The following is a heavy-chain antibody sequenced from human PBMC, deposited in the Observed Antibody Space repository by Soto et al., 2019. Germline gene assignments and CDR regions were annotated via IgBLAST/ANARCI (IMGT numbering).Heavy chain of an antibody. J-gene: IGHJ4*02. CDR3: SRGSGYYHWDDY. CDR2: INAGNGNT. D-gene: IGHD3-22*01. V-gene: IGHV1-3*05. CDR1: GYTFTSYA. Sequence: QVQLVQSGAEEKKPGASVKVSCKASGYTFTSYAMHWVRQAPGQRLEWMGWINAGNGNTKYSQKFQGRVTITRDTSASTAYMERSSLRSEDTAVYYCSRGSGYYHWDDYWGQGTLVTVSS.